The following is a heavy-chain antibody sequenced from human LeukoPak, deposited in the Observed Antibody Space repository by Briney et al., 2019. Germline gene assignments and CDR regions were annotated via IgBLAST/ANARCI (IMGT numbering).Heavy chain of an antibody. J-gene: IGHJ4*02. D-gene: IGHD3-3*01. CDR1: GFTFSDYY. CDR3: ARSPTYYDFWSGPLLKGHFDY. V-gene: IGHV3-11*04. Sequence: GGSLRLSCAASGFTFSDYYMSWIRQAPGKGLEWVSYISSSGSTIYYADSVKGRFTISRDNAKNSLYLQMNSLRAEDTAVYYCARSPTYYDFWSGPLLKGHFDYWGQGTLVTVSS. CDR2: ISSSGSTI.